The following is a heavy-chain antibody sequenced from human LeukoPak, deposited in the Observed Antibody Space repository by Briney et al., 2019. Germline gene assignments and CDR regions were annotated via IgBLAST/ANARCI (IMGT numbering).Heavy chain of an antibody. J-gene: IGHJ4*02. V-gene: IGHV3-23*01. D-gene: IGHD1-26*01. Sequence: GGSLRLSCAASGFTFNKYGMTWVRQAPGKGLEWVSVISGSGATTYYADSVKGRFTISRDNSKNTLFLQMNTLRAEDTAVYYCAKWELLDHYFDYWGQGTLVTVSS. CDR3: AKWELLDHYFDY. CDR2: ISGSGATT. CDR1: GFTFNKYG.